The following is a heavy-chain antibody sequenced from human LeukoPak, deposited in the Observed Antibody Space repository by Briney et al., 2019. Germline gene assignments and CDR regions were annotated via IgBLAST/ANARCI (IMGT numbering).Heavy chain of an antibody. CDR3: ARIVGAIAQNWFDP. Sequence: GGSLRLSCAASGFTFSNYDIHWVRQAPGKGLEWVAIMSYDGNKYYADSVKGRFTISRDNSKNTLYLQMNSLRAEDTAVYYCARIVGAIAQNWFDPWGQGTLVTVSS. CDR2: MSYDGNK. CDR1: GFTFSNYD. V-gene: IGHV3-30*04. D-gene: IGHD1-26*01. J-gene: IGHJ5*02.